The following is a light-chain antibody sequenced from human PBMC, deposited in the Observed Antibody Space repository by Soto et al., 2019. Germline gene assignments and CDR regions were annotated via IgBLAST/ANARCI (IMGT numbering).Light chain of an antibody. J-gene: IGLJ1*01. CDR2: DVS. CDR1: SSDVGGYNY. V-gene: IGLV2-11*01. CDR3: CSYAGSSYV. Sequence: QSALTQPRSVSGSPGQSVTISCTATSSDVGGYNYVSWYQQHPGKAPKLMIYDVSKRPSGVPDRFSGSKSGNTASLTISGLQAEDEADYFCCSYAGSSYVFGTGSKVTVL.